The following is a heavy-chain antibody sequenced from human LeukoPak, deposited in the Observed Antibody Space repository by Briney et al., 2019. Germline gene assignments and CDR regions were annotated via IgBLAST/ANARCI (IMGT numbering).Heavy chain of an antibody. D-gene: IGHD3-22*01. CDR3: ARIYDSSDY. Sequence: PGGSLRLSCAASGFTFSSYEMNWVRQAPGKGLEWVSYISSSGSTIYYADSVKSRFTISRDNAKNSLYLQMNSLRAEDTAVYYCARIYDSSDYWGQGTLVTVSS. CDR1: GFTFSSYE. V-gene: IGHV3-48*03. J-gene: IGHJ4*02. CDR2: ISSSGSTI.